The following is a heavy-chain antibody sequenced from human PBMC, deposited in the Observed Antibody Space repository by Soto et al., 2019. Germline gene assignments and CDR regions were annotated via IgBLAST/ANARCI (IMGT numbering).Heavy chain of an antibody. J-gene: IGHJ5*02. CDR1: GYTFTRYT. CDR2: INPDNGNT. Sequence: QVQLVQSGAEVKKPGASVKISCKASGYTFTRYTMNWVRQAPGQRLEWMGWINPDNGNTKSSQKFQDRVIITRDTSASTAYMALSILRSEDTAVYYCARGIATGQLDPWGQGTLVTVSS. D-gene: IGHD2-15*01. V-gene: IGHV1-3*01. CDR3: ARGIATGQLDP.